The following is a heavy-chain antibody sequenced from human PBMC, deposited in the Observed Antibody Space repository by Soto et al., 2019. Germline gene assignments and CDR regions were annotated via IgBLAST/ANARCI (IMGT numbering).Heavy chain of an antibody. J-gene: IGHJ4*02. CDR1: GFSFSSYG. Sequence: QVQLVESGGGVVQPGGSLRLSCAASGFSFSSYGIHWVRQAPGKGLEWVAVVSNEGSIQYYADSVKGRFTISRDNSENTVFLQMNSLRSEDTAVYYCATEGGTLGTSASYGFDYWGQGSRVTVSS. CDR2: VSNEGSIQ. V-gene: IGHV3-30*03. CDR3: ATEGGTLGTSASYGFDY. D-gene: IGHD3-16*01.